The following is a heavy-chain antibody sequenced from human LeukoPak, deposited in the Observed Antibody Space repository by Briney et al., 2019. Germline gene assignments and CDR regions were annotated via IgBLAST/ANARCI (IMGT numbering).Heavy chain of an antibody. Sequence: ASVKVSCKASGGTFSSYAISRVRQAPGQGVEWMGGIIPIFGTANYAQKFQGRVTITTDESTSTAYMGLSSLRPEDTAVYNCASGDADKDYFHYWGQGTLVTVSS. J-gene: IGHJ4*02. CDR1: GGTFSSYA. CDR2: IIPIFGTA. V-gene: IGHV1-69*05. CDR3: ASGDADKDYFHY. D-gene: IGHD3-10*01.